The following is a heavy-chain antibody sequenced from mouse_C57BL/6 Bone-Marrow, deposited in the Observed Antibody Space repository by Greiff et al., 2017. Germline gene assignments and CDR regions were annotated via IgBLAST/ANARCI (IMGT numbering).Heavy chain of an antibody. CDR1: GYTFTDYN. J-gene: IGHJ3*01. CDR2: INPNNGGT. D-gene: IGHD2-4*01. V-gene: IGHV1-22*01. Sequence: VQLQQSGPELVKPGASVKMSCKASGYTFTDYNMHWVKQSHGKSLEWIGYINPNNGGTSYNQKFKGKATLTVNKSSSTAYMELRSLTSEVSAVYYCASDDYDVAWLAYWGQGTLVTVSA. CDR3: ASDDYDVAWLAY.